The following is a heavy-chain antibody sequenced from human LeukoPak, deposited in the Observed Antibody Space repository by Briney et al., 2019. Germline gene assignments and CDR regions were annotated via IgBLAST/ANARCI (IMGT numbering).Heavy chain of an antibody. CDR3: ARARYCTNGVCFAGLFDY. J-gene: IGHJ4*02. V-gene: IGHV3-48*03. D-gene: IGHD2-8*01. Sequence: GGSLRLSCAASGFTFSSYEMNWVRQAPGKGREWVSYISSSGGTIYYADSVKGGLTIWRDNAKNSLYMQMNRLRAEDTAVYYCARARYCTNGVCFAGLFDYWGQGTLVTVSS. CDR1: GFTFSSYE. CDR2: ISSSGGTI.